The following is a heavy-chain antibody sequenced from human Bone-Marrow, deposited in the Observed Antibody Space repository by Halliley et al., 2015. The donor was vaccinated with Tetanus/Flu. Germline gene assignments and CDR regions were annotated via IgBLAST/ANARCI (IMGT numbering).Heavy chain of an antibody. V-gene: IGHV3-23*01. Sequence: SLRLSCVASGFSFSSNAMSWARQAPGKGLEWVAGIGSDEKTHYGDSVRGRFTISKDTSTNTLYLRMNSLRADDTAFFYFAKDLWDWGSDSWGQGTLVTVPS. CDR3: AKDLWDWGSDS. D-gene: IGHD3-16*01. CDR2: IGSDEKT. CDR1: GFSFSSNA. J-gene: IGHJ5*01.